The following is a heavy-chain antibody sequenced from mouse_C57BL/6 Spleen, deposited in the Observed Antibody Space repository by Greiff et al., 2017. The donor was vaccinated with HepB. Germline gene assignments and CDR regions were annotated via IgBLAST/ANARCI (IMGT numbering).Heavy chain of an antibody. CDR2: IDPSDSYT. CDR1: GYTFTSYW. Sequence: QVQLQQSGAELVKPGASVKLSCKASGYTFTSYWMQWVKQRPGQGLEWIGEIDPSDSYTNYNQKFKGKATLTVDTSSSTAYMQLSSLTSEDSAVYYCARGDDYEFAYWGQGTLVTVSA. D-gene: IGHD2-4*01. CDR3: ARGDDYEFAY. V-gene: IGHV1-50*01. J-gene: IGHJ3*01.